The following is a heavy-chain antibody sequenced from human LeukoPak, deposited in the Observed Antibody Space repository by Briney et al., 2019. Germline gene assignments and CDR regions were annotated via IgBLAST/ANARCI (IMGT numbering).Heavy chain of an antibody. CDR2: ISGSDNDT. V-gene: IGHV3-23*01. Sequence: GGSLRLSCAASGFTFSRNAMSWVRQAPGKGLEWVSSISGSDNDTYYADSVKARFSISRDNSKNTLYLQMNSLRAEDTAVYYCAKRRGLELLYYYYMDVWGKGTTVTVSS. CDR3: AKRRGLELLYYYYMDV. J-gene: IGHJ6*03. CDR1: GFTFSRNA. D-gene: IGHD1-7*01.